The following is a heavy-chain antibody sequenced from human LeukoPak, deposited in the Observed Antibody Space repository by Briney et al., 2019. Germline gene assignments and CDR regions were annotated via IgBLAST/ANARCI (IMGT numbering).Heavy chain of an antibody. CDR2: INPNSGGT. V-gene: IGHV1-2*02. D-gene: IGHD6-19*01. J-gene: IGHJ4*02. Sequence: ASVKVSCKASGYTFTGYYMHWVRPAPGQGLEWMGWINPNSGGTNYAQKFQGRVTMTRDTSISTAYMELSRLRSDDTAVYYCARVRRIAVAVDYWGQGTLVTVSS. CDR1: GYTFTGYY. CDR3: ARVRRIAVAVDY.